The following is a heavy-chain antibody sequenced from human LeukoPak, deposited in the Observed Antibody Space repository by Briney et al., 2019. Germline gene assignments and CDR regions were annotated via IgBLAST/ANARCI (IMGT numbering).Heavy chain of an antibody. CDR1: GYTFTSYG. CDR2: ISAYNGNT. Sequence: GASVKVSCKASGYTFTSYGISWVRQAPGQGLEWMGWISAYNGNTNYAQKLQGRVTMTTDTSTSTANMELRSLRSDDTAVYYCARESRPRVVVAASLYYYYYGMDVWGQGTTVTVSS. D-gene: IGHD2-15*01. CDR3: ARESRPRVVVAASLYYYYYGMDV. J-gene: IGHJ6*02. V-gene: IGHV1-18*01.